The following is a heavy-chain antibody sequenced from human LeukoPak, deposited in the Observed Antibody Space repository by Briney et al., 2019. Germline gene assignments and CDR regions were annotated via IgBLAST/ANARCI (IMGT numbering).Heavy chain of an antibody. CDR2: IFSGGTT. Sequence: GGSLRLSCAASGFTVSSNYMSWVRQAPGKGLEWVSVIFSGGTTYYADSVKGRFTISRHNSENTLYLQMNSLRGEDTAVYYCARGVLGYSYGFGYWGQGTLVTVSS. CDR1: GFTVSSNY. V-gene: IGHV3-53*04. CDR3: ARGVLGYSYGFGY. J-gene: IGHJ4*02. D-gene: IGHD5-18*01.